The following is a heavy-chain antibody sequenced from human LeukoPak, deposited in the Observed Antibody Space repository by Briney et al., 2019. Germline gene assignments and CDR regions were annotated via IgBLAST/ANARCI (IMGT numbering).Heavy chain of an antibody. D-gene: IGHD1-26*01. J-gene: IGHJ4*02. Sequence: GESLKISCKGSGYSFTTYWIAWVRRMPGKGLEWMGIIYPGDSDIRYSPSFQGQVTISADKSINTAYLQWSSLKASDTAMYYCARQLSGTYCDYWGQGTLVTVSS. CDR2: IYPGDSDI. CDR1: GYSFTTYW. CDR3: ARQLSGTYCDY. V-gene: IGHV5-51*01.